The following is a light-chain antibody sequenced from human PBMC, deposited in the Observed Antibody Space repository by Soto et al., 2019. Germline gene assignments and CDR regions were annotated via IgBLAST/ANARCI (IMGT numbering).Light chain of an antibody. V-gene: IGLV1-40*01. CDR3: QSYDSSLNGVV. CDR1: SSNIGAGYD. Sequence: QLVLTQPPSVSGAPGQRVTISCTGSSSNIGAGYDVHWYQQLPGTAPKLLIYGNSNRPSGVPDRFSGSKSGTSASLAITGLQAEDEADYYCQSYDSSLNGVVFGGATKITVL. CDR2: GNS. J-gene: IGLJ2*01.